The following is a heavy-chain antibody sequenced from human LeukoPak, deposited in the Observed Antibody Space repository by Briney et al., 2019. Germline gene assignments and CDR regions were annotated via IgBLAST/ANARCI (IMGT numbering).Heavy chain of an antibody. D-gene: IGHD3-9*01. V-gene: IGHV4-38-2*02. J-gene: IGHJ5*02. Sequence: PSETLSLTCTVSGYSISSGYYWGWIRQPPGKGLEWIGSIYHSGSTYYNPSLKSRVTISVDTSKNQFSLKLSSVTAADTAVYYCARGTGYPFDNWFDPWGQGTLVTVSS. CDR2: IYHSGST. CDR1: GYSISSGYY. CDR3: ARGTGYPFDNWFDP.